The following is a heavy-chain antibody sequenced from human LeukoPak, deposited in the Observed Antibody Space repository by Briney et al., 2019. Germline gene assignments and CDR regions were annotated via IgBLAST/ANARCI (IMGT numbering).Heavy chain of an antibody. J-gene: IGHJ4*02. CDR1: GYTFTGYY. D-gene: IGHD5-18*01. CDR3: ARGRDTAMVRREFDY. CDR2: INPNSGGT. V-gene: IGHV1-2*02. Sequence: ASVKVSCKASGYTFTGYYMHWVRQAPGQGLEWMGWINPNSGGTNYAQKFQGRVTMTRDTSISTAYMELSRLRSDDTAVYYCARGRDTAMVRREFDYWGQGTLVTASS.